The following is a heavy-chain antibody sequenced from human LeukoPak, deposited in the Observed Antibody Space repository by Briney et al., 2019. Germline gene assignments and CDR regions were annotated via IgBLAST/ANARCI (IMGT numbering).Heavy chain of an antibody. CDR3: ARYKGTSYLSSFDY. J-gene: IGHJ4*02. V-gene: IGHV3-30*04. CDR1: GFTFSSYV. D-gene: IGHD6-6*01. Sequence: GGSLVLSCAASGFTFSSYVMHWGRPAPGKGLERVGIISYDGSNEYYGGSVKGRFTISRDNSKNTLYLQMNSLRAADTAVYYCARYKGTSYLSSFDYWGQGTLGTVSS. CDR2: ISYDGSNE.